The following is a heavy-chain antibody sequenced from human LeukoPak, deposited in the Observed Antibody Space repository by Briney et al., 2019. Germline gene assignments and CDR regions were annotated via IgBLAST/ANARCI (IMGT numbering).Heavy chain of an antibody. Sequence: ASVKVSCTASAYMFSSHDIHWVRQATGQGLEWVGWMNPKSGNTGFAPKFQGRITMSGDTPMNTAYMLMNNLTYEDTATYFCARARDCSGGRCNVWLDPWGQGTLVIVSS. D-gene: IGHD2-15*01. V-gene: IGHV1-8*01. CDR2: MNPKSGNT. CDR3: ARARDCSGGRCNVWLDP. J-gene: IGHJ5*02. CDR1: AYMFSSHD.